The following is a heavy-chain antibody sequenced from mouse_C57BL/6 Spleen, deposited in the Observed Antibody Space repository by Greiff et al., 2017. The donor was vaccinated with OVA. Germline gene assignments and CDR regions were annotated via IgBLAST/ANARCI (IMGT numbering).Heavy chain of an antibody. CDR3: ARSGGNYFDG. Sequence: VQLQQPGAELVKPGASVKLSCKASGYTFTSYWMQWVKQRPGQGLEWIGEIDPSDSYTNYNQKFKGKATLTVDTSSSTAYMQLRSLTSEDSAVCYCARSGGNYFDGWGKGTTLTVSS. CDR1: GYTFTSYW. J-gene: IGHJ2*01. D-gene: IGHD2-14*01. V-gene: IGHV1-50*01. CDR2: IDPSDSYT.